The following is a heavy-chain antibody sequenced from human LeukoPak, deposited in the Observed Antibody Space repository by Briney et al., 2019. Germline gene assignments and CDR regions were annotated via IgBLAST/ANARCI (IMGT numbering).Heavy chain of an antibody. Sequence: GGSLRLSCAASGFTFSSYGMHWVRQAPGKGLEWVAVISYDGSNKYYADSVKSRFTISRDNSKNTLYLQMNSLRAEDTAVYYCAKESYYCDSSGYYYVKYFQHWGQGTLVTVSS. D-gene: IGHD3-22*01. CDR1: GFTFSSYG. CDR3: AKESYYCDSSGYYYVKYFQH. V-gene: IGHV3-30*18. CDR2: ISYDGSNK. J-gene: IGHJ1*01.